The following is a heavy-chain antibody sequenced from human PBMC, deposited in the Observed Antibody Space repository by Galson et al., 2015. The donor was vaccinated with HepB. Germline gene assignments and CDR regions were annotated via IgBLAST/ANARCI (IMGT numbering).Heavy chain of an antibody. CDR2: LTESGSGT. D-gene: IGHD3-10*01. J-gene: IGHJ4*02. V-gene: IGHV3-23*01. CDR3: AKDSGDDDGGYPDS. Sequence: SLRLSCAASGFAFSDYAMSWVRQAPGKGLAWVSALTESGSGTYYVDSAKGRFTISRDNSKETLFLLMNNLRAEDTALYFCAKDSGDDDGGYPDSWGQGTLVTVSS. CDR1: GFAFSDYA.